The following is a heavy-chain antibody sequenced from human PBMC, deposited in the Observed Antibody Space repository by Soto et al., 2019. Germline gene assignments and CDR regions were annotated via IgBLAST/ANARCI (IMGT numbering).Heavy chain of an antibody. CDR1: GFTFGTYV. V-gene: IGHV3-23*01. Sequence: EVQLLESGGGLVQPGGSLRLSCAASGFTFGTYVMTWVRQAPGKGLDWVSTITTAGGTTYYADSVKGRFTISRDNSKNTVYLVFYTLRAEHAAVYYCAKGSGRMVILPPFDYWGQGTLIAVSS. J-gene: IGHJ4*02. CDR3: AKGSGRMVILPPFDY. D-gene: IGHD3-3*01. CDR2: ITTAGGTT.